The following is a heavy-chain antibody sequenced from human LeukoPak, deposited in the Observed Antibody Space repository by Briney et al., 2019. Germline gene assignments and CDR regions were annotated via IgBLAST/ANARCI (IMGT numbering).Heavy chain of an antibody. CDR2: IYSGGST. CDR1: GGSISSYY. CDR3: ARVMGPYYGSGSYTPYFDY. D-gene: IGHD3-10*01. Sequence: ETLSLTCTVSGGSISSYYWSWIRQPPGKGLEWVSVIYSGGSTYYADSVKGRFTISRDNSKNTLYLQMNSLRAEDTAVYYCARVMGPYYGSGSYTPYFDYWGQGTLVTVSS. V-gene: IGHV3-66*01. J-gene: IGHJ4*02.